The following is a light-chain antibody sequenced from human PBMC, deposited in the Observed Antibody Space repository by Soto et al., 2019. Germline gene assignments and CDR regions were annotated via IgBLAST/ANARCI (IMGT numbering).Light chain of an antibody. Sequence: ESVLTQSPGTLSLSPGERAILSCRASQSVTNNYLAWYQQKPGQAPRLLIYGASNRATDIPDRFSGSGSGTDFTLTISRVEPEDFAVYYCQQYGGSPLWTFGQGTKVEIK. CDR1: QSVTNNY. CDR2: GAS. CDR3: QQYGGSPLWT. J-gene: IGKJ1*01. V-gene: IGKV3-20*01.